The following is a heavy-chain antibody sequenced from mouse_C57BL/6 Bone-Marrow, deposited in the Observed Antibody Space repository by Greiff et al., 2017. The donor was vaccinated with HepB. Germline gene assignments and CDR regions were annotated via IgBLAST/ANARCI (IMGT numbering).Heavy chain of an antibody. V-gene: IGHV1-64*01. CDR2: IHPNSGST. J-gene: IGHJ2*01. Sequence: QVQLQQPGAELVKPGASVKLSCKASGYTFTSYWMHWVKQRPGQGLEWIGMIHPNSGSTNYNEKFKSKATLTVDKSSSTAYMQLSSLTYEDSAVYYCARYYEYYFDYWGQGTTLTGSS. CDR1: GYTFTSYW. D-gene: IGHD1-1*01. CDR3: ARYYEYYFDY.